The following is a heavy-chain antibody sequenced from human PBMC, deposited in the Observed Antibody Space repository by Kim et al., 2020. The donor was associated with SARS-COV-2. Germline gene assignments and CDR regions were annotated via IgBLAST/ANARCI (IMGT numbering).Heavy chain of an antibody. V-gene: IGHV3-23*01. J-gene: IGHJ6*02. CDR1: GFTFSSYA. CDR2: ISGSGGST. Sequence: GGSLRLSCAASGFTFSSYAMSWVRQAPGKGLEWVSTISGSGGSTYYADSVKGRFTISRDNSKNTLYLQMNSLRAEDTAVYYCAKDDWHDEGNYYGMDVWGHGNTVTVSS. D-gene: IGHD1-1*01. CDR3: AKDDWHDEGNYYGMDV.